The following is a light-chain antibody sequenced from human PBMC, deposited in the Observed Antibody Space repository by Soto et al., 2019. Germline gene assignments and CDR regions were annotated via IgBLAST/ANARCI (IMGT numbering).Light chain of an antibody. V-gene: IGKV1-39*01. Sequence: DIQMTQSPSSLSASVGDRVTVSCRASQSINSYLNWYQQKPGKAPTLLIYSASSLEEGVPSRFRGSGSGTEFTLTISNLQPEDFATYSCQQTYTTPYTFGQGTKLEIK. CDR1: QSINSY. CDR2: SAS. J-gene: IGKJ2*01. CDR3: QQTYTTPYT.